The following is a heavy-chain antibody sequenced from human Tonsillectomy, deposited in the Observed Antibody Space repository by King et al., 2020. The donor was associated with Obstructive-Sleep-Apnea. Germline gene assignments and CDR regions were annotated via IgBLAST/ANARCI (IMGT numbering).Heavy chain of an antibody. Sequence: QLVQSGAEVKKPGASVKVSCKASGYTFTSYYMHWVRQAPGQGLEWMGIINPSGGSTSYAQKFKGRVTMTRDTSTSTVYMELRSLRSEDTAVYYCARAGGVTNWFDPWGQGTLVTVSS. J-gene: IGHJ5*02. CDR2: INPSGGST. V-gene: IGHV1-46*01. D-gene: IGHD2-8*02. CDR1: GYTFTSYY. CDR3: ARAGGVTNWFDP.